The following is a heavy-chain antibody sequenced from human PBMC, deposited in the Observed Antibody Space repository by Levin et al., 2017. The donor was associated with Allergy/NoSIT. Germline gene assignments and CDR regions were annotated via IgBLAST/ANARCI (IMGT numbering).Heavy chain of an antibody. Sequence: ASVKVSCKASGYTFTTYFVHWVRQAPGQGLEWMGIINPSSGATTYAQEFQGRVTMTRDTSTSTLYMELSSLNSEDTAVYYCARGNPYDGNGYYSPSDCWGQGTLVAVSS. D-gene: IGHD3-22*01. J-gene: IGHJ4*02. CDR1: GYTFTTYF. CDR2: INPSSGAT. CDR3: ARGNPYDGNGYYSPSDC. V-gene: IGHV1-46*01.